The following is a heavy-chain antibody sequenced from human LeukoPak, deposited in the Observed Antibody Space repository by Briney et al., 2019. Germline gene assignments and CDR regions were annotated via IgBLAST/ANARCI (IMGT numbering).Heavy chain of an antibody. V-gene: IGHV3-33*06. CDR2: IWYDGSNK. J-gene: IGHJ3*02. Sequence: GRSLRLSCAASGFTFSSYGMHWVRQAPGKGLEWVAVIWYDGSNKYYADSVKGRFTISRDNPKNTLYLQINNLRAEDTAMYYCAKCSAGYYNDAFDIWGRGTMVTVSS. D-gene: IGHD3-10*02. CDR3: AKCSAGYYNDAFDI. CDR1: GFTFSSYG.